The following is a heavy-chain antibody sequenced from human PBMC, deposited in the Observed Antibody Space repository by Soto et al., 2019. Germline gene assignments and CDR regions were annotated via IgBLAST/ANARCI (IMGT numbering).Heavy chain of an antibody. J-gene: IGHJ6*02. D-gene: IGHD2-15*01. CDR3: ARQRLESKVGVVVVAATPTRYYYYGMDV. CDR2: INPNSGGT. Sequence: GASVKVSCKASGYTFTGYYMHWVRQAPGQGLEWMGWINPNSGGTNYAQKFQGWVTMTRDTSISTAYMELSRLRSDNTAVYYCARQRLESKVGVVVVAATPTRYYYYGMDVWGQGTTVTVSS. V-gene: IGHV1-2*04. CDR1: GYTFTGYY.